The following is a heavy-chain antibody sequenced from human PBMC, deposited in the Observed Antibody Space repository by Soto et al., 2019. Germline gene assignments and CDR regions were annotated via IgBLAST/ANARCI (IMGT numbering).Heavy chain of an antibody. CDR2: IYYSGST. Sequence: KTSETLSLICTVSGGSISIGDYYWSWIRQPPGKGLEWIGYIYYSGSTYYNPSLKSRVTISVDTSKNQFSLKLSSVTAADTAVYYCARPAAGQTNAFDIWGQWTSCTVS. CDR1: GGSISIGDYY. D-gene: IGHD6-19*01. CDR3: ARPAAGQTNAFDI. J-gene: IGHJ3*02. V-gene: IGHV4-30-4*01.